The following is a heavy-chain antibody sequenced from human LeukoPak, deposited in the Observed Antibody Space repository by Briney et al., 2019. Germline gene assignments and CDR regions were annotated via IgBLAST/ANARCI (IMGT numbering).Heavy chain of an antibody. CDR3: ARLQIQLWYDAFDI. CDR1: GGSISRSSYY. D-gene: IGHD5-18*01. V-gene: IGHV4-39*01. Sequence: SETLSLTCTVSGGSISRSSYYGGWIRQPPGKGLEWIGSIYYSGSTYYNPSLKSRVTISVDTSKNQFSLKLSSVTAADTAVYYCARLQIQLWYDAFDIWGQGTMVTVSS. CDR2: IYYSGST. J-gene: IGHJ3*02.